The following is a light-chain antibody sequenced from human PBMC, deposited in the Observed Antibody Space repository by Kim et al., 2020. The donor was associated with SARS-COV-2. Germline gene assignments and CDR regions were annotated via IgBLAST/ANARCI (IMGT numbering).Light chain of an antibody. CDR1: SSDVGGYNY. CDR2: GVS. J-gene: IGLJ3*02. CDR3: TSYTSSNDWV. V-gene: IGLV2-14*01. Sequence: QSALTQPASVSGSPAQSITISCTGTSSDVGGYNYVSWYQQHPGNAPKLMIYGVSKRPSGISNHFSGSKSGNTASLTISGLQAEDEADYYCTSYTSSNDWVFGGGTQLTVL.